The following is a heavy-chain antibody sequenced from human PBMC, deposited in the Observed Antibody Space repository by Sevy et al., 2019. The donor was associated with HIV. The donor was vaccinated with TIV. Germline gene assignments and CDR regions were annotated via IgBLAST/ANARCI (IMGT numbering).Heavy chain of an antibody. Sequence: ASVKVSCKASGYTFTSYDINWVRHATGQGLEWMGWMNPNSGNTGYVQNFQGRVTMTTNTSISTAYMELSSLRVDDTAVYYCARAAGWFDAWGQGTLVTVSS. CDR3: ARAAGWFDA. CDR1: GYTFTSYD. V-gene: IGHV1-8*01. J-gene: IGHJ5*02. CDR2: MNPNSGNT.